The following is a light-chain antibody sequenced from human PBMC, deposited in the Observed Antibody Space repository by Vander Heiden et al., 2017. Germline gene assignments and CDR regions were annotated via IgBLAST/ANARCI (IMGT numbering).Light chain of an antibody. CDR2: VDN. CDR1: SSNNGSNT. J-gene: IGLJ1*01. CDR3: ASWDDSLIGYV. Sequence: QSVLTQPPPAAGTPGPRVTISCSGRSSNNGSNTVSWYQQFPGAAPKLLIYVDNERPSGVPDRFSGSKSGTSASLAISGLQSEDEAHYYCASWDDSLIGYVFGTGTEVTVL. V-gene: IGLV1-44*01.